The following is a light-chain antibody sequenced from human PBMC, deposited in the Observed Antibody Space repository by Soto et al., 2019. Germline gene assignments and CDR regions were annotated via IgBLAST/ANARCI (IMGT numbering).Light chain of an antibody. J-gene: IGKJ2*01. V-gene: IGKV3-20*01. Sequence: EIVLTQSPGTLSLSPGERATISCRASRSATSSYLAWYQQKPGQAPRLLIYDTSSRATGIPDRFSGSASGTDFTLTVSRLEPEDFAVYYCQHYDSSPLYTFGQGTKLEIK. CDR2: DTS. CDR3: QHYDSSPLYT. CDR1: RSATSSY.